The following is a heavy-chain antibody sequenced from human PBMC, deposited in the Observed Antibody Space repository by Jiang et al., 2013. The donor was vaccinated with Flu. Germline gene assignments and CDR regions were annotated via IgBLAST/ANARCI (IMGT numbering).Heavy chain of an antibody. D-gene: IGHD1-26*01. J-gene: IGHJ4*02. CDR2: IYYSGST. V-gene: IGHV4-39*07. Sequence: LLKPSETLSLTCTVSGGSISSSSYYWGWIRQPPGKGLEWIGSIYYSGSTYYNPSLKSRVTISVDTSKNQFSLKLSSVTAADTAVYYCASPRIVGATGFDYWGQGTLVTVSS. CDR3: ASPRIVGATGFDY. CDR1: GGSISSSSYY.